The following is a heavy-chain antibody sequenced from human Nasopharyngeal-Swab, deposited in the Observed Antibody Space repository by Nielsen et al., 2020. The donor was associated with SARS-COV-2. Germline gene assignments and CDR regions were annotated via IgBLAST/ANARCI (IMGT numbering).Heavy chain of an antibody. Sequence: GESLKISCAASGFTFNRHVMHWVRQAPGKGLEWVSAITGSGPSAYYADSVKGRFTMSRDNSKNTLFLQMNSLSVEDTAVYFCAKDRGYCSGATCYDSYYSMDVWGNGTMVTVSS. J-gene: IGHJ6*03. D-gene: IGHD2-2*01. CDR3: AKDRGYCSGATCYDSYYSMDV. V-gene: IGHV3-23*01. CDR1: GFTFNRHV. CDR2: ITGSGPSA.